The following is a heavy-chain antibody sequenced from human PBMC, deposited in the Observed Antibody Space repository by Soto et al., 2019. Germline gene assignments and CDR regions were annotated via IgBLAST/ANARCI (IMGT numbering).Heavy chain of an antibody. CDR3: ARDPSVLVRGGILPVGSYGMDV. Sequence: GGSLRLSCAASGFTFSSYGMHLVRQAPDKGLEWVAVIWYDGSNKYYADSVRGLFTISRDNSKNTLYLQMNILRAEDTAVYYCARDPSVLVRGGILPVGSYGMDVWGQGTTVTVSS. CDR2: IWYDGSNK. CDR1: GFTFSSYG. J-gene: IGHJ6*02. D-gene: IGHD3-10*01. V-gene: IGHV3-33*01.